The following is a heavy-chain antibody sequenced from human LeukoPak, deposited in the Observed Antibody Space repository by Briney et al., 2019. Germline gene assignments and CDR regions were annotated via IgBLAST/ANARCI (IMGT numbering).Heavy chain of an antibody. J-gene: IGHJ4*02. CDR1: GYTFTNYD. V-gene: IGHV1-18*01. CDR2: ISTYSGST. D-gene: IGHD4-23*01. Sequence: APVKVSCKASGYTFTNYDFSWVRQAPGQGLEWMGWISTYSGSTNYAQKLQGRVTMTTDTSTSTAYMELRSLSSDDTAVYYCARRGYGGNPQGAADYWGQGTLVTVSS. CDR3: ARRGYGGNPQGAADY.